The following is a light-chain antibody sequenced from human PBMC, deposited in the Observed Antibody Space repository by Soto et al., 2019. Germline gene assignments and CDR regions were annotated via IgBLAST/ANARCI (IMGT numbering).Light chain of an antibody. CDR3: QQYHSYWT. J-gene: IGKJ1*01. V-gene: IGKV1-5*01. CDR1: QNIRSR. CDR2: DAS. Sequence: DFHMTQSPSTLSASVGYRFTITCRASQNIRSRLAWFQQKPGKAPKLLIYDASSLESGVPQRLSGSGSGTEFTLTISSLQTDDFSTYYCQQYHSYWTFGQGTKVDIK.